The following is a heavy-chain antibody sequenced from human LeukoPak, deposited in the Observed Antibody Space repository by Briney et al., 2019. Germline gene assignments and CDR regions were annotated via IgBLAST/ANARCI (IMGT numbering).Heavy chain of an antibody. D-gene: IGHD1-1*01. Sequence: GGSLRLSCGASGFTFNRFCMSWVRQAPGKGLEWVGFIRGKAYGGTTEYAASVKGRFTISKDDSKSIAYLQMNSLKTEDTAVYYCTRYLGAPGDWGQGTLVTVSS. CDR1: GFTFNRFC. V-gene: IGHV3-49*04. CDR3: TRYLGAPGD. CDR2: IRGKAYGGTT. J-gene: IGHJ4*02.